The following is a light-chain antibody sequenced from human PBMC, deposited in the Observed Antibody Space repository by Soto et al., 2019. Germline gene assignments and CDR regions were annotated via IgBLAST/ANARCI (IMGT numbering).Light chain of an antibody. V-gene: IGKV1-39*01. Sequence: DIRMTQSPSSLSASVGDRVTITCRASQSISNYLNWYQQKPGEAPNLLIYGASSLQRGVPSRFSGSGSGTDFNLTISSLQIEDFATYYCQQRYSTPLTFGGGTKLDIK. CDR1: QSISNY. CDR2: GAS. CDR3: QQRYSTPLT. J-gene: IGKJ4*01.